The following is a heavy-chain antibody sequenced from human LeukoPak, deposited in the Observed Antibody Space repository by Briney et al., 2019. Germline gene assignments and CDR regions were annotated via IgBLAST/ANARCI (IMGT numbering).Heavy chain of an antibody. J-gene: IGHJ5*02. CDR2: INSDGSST. D-gene: IGHD2-2*01. V-gene: IGHV3-74*01. CDR1: GFTLSNYW. CDR3: XXXXCXSINXYGWFGP. Sequence: GGSLRLSCAASGFTLSNYWMHWVRQAPGKGLVWVSRINSDGSSTNYADSVKGRFTISGDNAKNTLYLQMNSLRPEDTAVYYXXXXXCXSINXYGWFGPWGQVALVTVSS.